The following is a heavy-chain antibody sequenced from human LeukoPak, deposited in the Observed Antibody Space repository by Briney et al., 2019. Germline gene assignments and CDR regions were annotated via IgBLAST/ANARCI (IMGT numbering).Heavy chain of an antibody. CDR1: GGSISSYY. D-gene: IGHD3-3*01. CDR2: IYYSGST. CDR3: ARAVRFLEWLDV. Sequence: SETLSLTCAVSGGSISSYYWSWIRQPPGKGLEWIGYIYYSGSTNYNPSLKSRVTISVDTSKNQFSLKLSSVTAADTAVYYCARAVRFLEWLDVWGQGTTVTVSS. V-gene: IGHV4-59*01. J-gene: IGHJ6*02.